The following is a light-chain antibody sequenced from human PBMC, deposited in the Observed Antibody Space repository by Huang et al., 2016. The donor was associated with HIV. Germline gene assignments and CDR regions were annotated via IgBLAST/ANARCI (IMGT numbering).Light chain of an antibody. Sequence: ELVMTQSPATLSVSPGERATLACRASQIISTNLAWYQQKPGQAPSLLIYGASTRATGIPARFSGTGSGTDFTLIISSLQSEDFAVYYCQQYNNWPRVFGGGTKVEIK. CDR2: GAS. V-gene: IGKV3-15*01. CDR3: QQYNNWPRV. CDR1: QIISTN. J-gene: IGKJ4*01.